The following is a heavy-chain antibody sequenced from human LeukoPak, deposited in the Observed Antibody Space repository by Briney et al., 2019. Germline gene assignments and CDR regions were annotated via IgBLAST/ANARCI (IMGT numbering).Heavy chain of an antibody. CDR3: ARRAPFAGYSSSWDDPFDY. V-gene: IGHV4-34*01. CDR1: GGSLSGYY. D-gene: IGHD6-13*01. CDR2: IKHSGST. J-gene: IGHJ4*02. Sequence: SETLSLTCAVYGGSLSGYYWSWIRQPPGKGLEWIGEIKHSGSTNYNPSLKSRVTISVDTSKNQFSLKLSSVTAADTAVYYCARRAPFAGYSSSWDDPFDYWGQGTLVTVSS.